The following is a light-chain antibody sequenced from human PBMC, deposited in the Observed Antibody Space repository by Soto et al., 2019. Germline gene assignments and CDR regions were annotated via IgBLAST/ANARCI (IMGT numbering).Light chain of an antibody. J-gene: IGKJ5*01. CDR2: DAS. V-gene: IGKV3-11*01. Sequence: EIVLTQSPATLSLSPGERATLSCRASQSVSSYLAWYQHKPGQAPRLLIYDASNRATGIPARFSGSGSGTDFTLTISSLAPEDFAVYSDQQRSNWITFGQGTRLEIE. CDR1: QSVSSY. CDR3: QQRSNWIT.